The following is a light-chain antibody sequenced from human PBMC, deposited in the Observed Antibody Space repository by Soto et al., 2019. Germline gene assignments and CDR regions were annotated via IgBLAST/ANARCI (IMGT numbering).Light chain of an antibody. Sequence: QSALTQPPSASGSPGQSVTISCTGTSSDVGGYNYVSWYQQHPGKAPKLMIYEVSKRPSGVPDRFSGSKSGNTASLTVSGGQAEDEADYYCSSYAGSNNFVVFGGGTKLTVL. CDR2: EVS. CDR1: SSDVGGYNY. V-gene: IGLV2-8*01. J-gene: IGLJ2*01. CDR3: SSYAGSNNFVV.